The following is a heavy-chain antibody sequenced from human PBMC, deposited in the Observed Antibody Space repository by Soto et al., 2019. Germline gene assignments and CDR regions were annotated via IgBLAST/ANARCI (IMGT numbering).Heavy chain of an antibody. D-gene: IGHD3-22*01. CDR1: GYRFTSYG. Sequence: QAQLVQSGPEVKKPGASVKVSCKASGYRFTSYGISWVRQAPGQGLEWLGWISAYDDNTKYAQTLQGSVSMSTDTSTHAAYMELRSLRTADTDMYYCEKGDYYDRSGSRNYPYYGMNVWGQGTPVTVSS. CDR3: EKGDYYDRSGSRNYPYYGMNV. J-gene: IGHJ6*02. V-gene: IGHV1-18*01. CDR2: ISAYDDNT.